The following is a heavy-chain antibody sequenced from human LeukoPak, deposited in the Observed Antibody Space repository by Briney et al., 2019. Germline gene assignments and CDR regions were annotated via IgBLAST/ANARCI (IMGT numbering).Heavy chain of an antibody. V-gene: IGHV5-51*01. CDR2: IYPGDSDT. D-gene: IGHD5-12*01. CDR1: GFRFASHW. Sequence: GESLRISCQGSGFRFASHWIGWVRQMPGKGLEWMGIIYPGDSDTRYSPSFQGQVTISADKSINTTYLQWSSLEASDTAFYYCARKSGYFGAFNIWGQGTMVTVSS. CDR3: ARKSGYFGAFNI. J-gene: IGHJ3*02.